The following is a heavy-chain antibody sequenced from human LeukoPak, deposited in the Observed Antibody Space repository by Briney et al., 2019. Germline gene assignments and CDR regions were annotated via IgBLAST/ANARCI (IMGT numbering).Heavy chain of an antibody. D-gene: IGHD6-13*01. CDR1: GGSSSPYY. V-gene: IGHV4-59*12. J-gene: IGHJ4*02. Sequence: SVTLSLTCTVFGGSSSPYYWSWVQQPPGKGLEWIGYVSYTGTTDYNPSLKSRVIISIDTSKNQFSLHLTSVTAADTAVYYCASLILIAAGSDFWGQGNLVTVSS. CDR3: ASLILIAAGSDF. CDR2: VSYTGTT.